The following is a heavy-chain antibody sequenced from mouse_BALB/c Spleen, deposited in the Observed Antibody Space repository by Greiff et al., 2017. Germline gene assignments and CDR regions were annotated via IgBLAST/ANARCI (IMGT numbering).Heavy chain of an antibody. J-gene: IGHJ3*01. CDR2: ISSGSSTI. CDR1: GFTFSSFG. CDR3: ARSTARATFAY. D-gene: IGHD3-2*01. V-gene: IGHV5-17*02. Sequence: EVQLQESGGGLVQPGGSRKLSCAASGFTFSSFGMHWVRQAPEKGLEWVAYISSGSSTIYYADTVKGRFTISRDNPKNTLFLQMTSLRSEDTAMYYCARSTARATFAYWGQGTLVTVSA.